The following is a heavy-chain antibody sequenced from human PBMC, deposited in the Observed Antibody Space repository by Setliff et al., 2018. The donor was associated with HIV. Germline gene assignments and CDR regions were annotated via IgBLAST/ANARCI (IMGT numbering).Heavy chain of an antibody. J-gene: IGHJ4*02. V-gene: IGHV4-30-4*08. D-gene: IGHD3-22*01. CDR1: GDSISSGGHY. Sequence: SETLSLTCSVSGDSISSGGHYSSWIRQSPGKGLEWIGYIHYSGSTYFNPSLKSRVSISTDTSKNQFSLKLTSVTAADTAVYYCASRDTSRYFDDYWGQGTQVTVSS. CDR2: IHYSGST. CDR3: ASRDTSRYFDDY.